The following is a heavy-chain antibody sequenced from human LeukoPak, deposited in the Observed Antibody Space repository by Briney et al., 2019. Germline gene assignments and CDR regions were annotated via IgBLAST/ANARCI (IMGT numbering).Heavy chain of an antibody. CDR1: GFTFSSYG. V-gene: IGHV3-30*18. D-gene: IGHD4-23*01. CDR3: AKFEVYGGNGDY. Sequence: PGGSLRLSCAASGFTFSSYGMHWVRQAPGKGLEWVAVISYDGSNKYYADSVKGRFTISRDNSKNTLYLQMNSLRAEDTAVYYCAKFEVYGGNGDYWGQGTLVTVSS. J-gene: IGHJ4*02. CDR2: ISYDGSNK.